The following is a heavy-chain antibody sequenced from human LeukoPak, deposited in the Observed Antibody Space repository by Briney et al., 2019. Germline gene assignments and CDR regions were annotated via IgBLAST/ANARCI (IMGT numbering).Heavy chain of an antibody. J-gene: IGHJ6*03. D-gene: IGHD2-2*01. CDR2: ISSSSGYI. CDR1: GFTFSTYT. CDR3: ARDLLLEYRDFHYYYYMDV. Sequence: WGSLRLSGAASGFTFSTYTMNWVRQGPGKGLEWVSSISSSSGYIYYADSVKGRFTISRDNAKNSLFLQMSSLRVEDTAVYYCARDLLLEYRDFHYYYYMDVWGKGTTVTVSS. V-gene: IGHV3-21*01.